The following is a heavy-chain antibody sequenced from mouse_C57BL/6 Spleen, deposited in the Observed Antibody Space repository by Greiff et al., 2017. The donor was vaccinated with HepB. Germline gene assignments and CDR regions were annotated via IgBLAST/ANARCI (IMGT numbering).Heavy chain of an antibody. CDR2: ISSGGSYT. V-gene: IGHV5-6*01. CDR3: ARHGLGGGFMDY. J-gene: IGHJ4*01. Sequence: EVQVVESGGDLVKPGGSLKLSCAASGFTFSSYGMSWVRQTPDKRLEWVATISSGGSYTYYPDSVKGRFTISRDNAKNTLYLQMSSLKSEDTAMYYCARHGLGGGFMDYWGQGTSVTVSS. CDR1: GFTFSSYG. D-gene: IGHD3-3*01.